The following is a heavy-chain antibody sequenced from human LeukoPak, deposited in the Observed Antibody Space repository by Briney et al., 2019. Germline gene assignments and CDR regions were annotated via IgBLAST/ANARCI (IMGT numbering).Heavy chain of an antibody. D-gene: IGHD4-17*01. CDR1: GFTFSSYW. CDR3: ARGGLSTYGDYFGVDY. CDR2: IKQDGSEK. V-gene: IGHV3-7*01. Sequence: GGSLRLSCAASGFTFSSYWMSWVRQAPGKGLEWVANIKQDGSEKYYVDSVKGRFTISRDNAKSSLYLQMNSLRAEDTAVYYCARGGLSTYGDYFGVDYWGQGTLVTVSS. J-gene: IGHJ4*02.